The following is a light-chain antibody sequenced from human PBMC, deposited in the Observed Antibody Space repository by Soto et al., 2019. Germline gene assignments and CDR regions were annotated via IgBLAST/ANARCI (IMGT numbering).Light chain of an antibody. Sequence: EIVLTQSPATLSLSPGERATLSCRVSQSVSSSYLAWYQQKPGQAPRLLIYGASSRATGIPDRFSGSGSGTDFTLTIGRLEPGDFAVYYCLHYGGSPLTFGQGTRLET. CDR2: GAS. J-gene: IGKJ5*01. CDR3: LHYGGSPLT. CDR1: QSVSSSY. V-gene: IGKV3-20*01.